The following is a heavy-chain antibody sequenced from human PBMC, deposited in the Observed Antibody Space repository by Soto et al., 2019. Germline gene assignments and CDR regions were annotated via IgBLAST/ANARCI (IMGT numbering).Heavy chain of an antibody. Sequence: PGGSLRLSCSASGFTFRSYWMHWVRQAPGKGLVWVSRINSDGSSTSYADSVKGRFTISRDNAKNTLYLQMNSLRAEDTAVYYCARGDGLWQHYYYYGMDVWGQGTTGTVSS. D-gene: IGHD5-18*01. V-gene: IGHV3-74*01. CDR1: GFTFRSYW. CDR3: ARGDGLWQHYYYYGMDV. CDR2: INSDGSST. J-gene: IGHJ6*02.